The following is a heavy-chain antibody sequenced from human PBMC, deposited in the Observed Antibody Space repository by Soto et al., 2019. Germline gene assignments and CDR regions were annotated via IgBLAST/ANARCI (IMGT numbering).Heavy chain of an antibody. Sequence: GGALRVSCAAAGFTFSSYGMHWVRQAPGKRLEWVAGIWYEGSNKYYADSVKGRFTISRDNSKNTLYLEINGLRVEDTAVYYCVPGSSGAGGEDSWGQGT. CDR3: VPGSSGAGGEDS. D-gene: IGHD3-10*01. CDR1: GFTFSSYG. V-gene: IGHV3-33*01. J-gene: IGHJ4*02. CDR2: IWYEGSNK.